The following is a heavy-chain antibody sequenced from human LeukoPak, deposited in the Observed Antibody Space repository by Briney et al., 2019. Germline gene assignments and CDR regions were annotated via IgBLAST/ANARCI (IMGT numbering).Heavy chain of an antibody. CDR2: INHSGST. CDR1: GGSFRGYY. Sequence: SGTLSLTCAVYGGSFRGYYWSWIRQPPGKGLEWIGEINHSGSTNYNPSLKSRVTISVDTAKDQFSLKLSSVTAADTAVYYCARVGRWLQLNFDYWGQGTLVTVSS. J-gene: IGHJ4*02. D-gene: IGHD5-24*01. CDR3: ARVGRWLQLNFDY. V-gene: IGHV4-34*01.